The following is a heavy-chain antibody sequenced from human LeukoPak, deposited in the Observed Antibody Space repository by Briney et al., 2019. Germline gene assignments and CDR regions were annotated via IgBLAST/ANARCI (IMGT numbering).Heavy chain of an antibody. J-gene: IGHJ4*02. V-gene: IGHV4-38-2*02. CDR1: GYSISNGYY. CDR2: TSHRGST. D-gene: IGHD3-3*01. CDR3: ARGAEYYAIWRGYAGYSDY. Sequence: SETLSLTRTVSGYSISNGYYWGWIRQPPGKGLEWVGSTSHRGSTYYNPSLRSRITISLDRSKQKFSLKLTSVTAADTAVYFCARGAEYYAIWRGYAGYSDYWGQGISVTVSS.